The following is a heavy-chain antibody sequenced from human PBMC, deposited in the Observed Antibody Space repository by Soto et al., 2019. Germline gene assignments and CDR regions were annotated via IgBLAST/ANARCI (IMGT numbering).Heavy chain of an antibody. V-gene: IGHV1-18*01. CDR2: ISAYNGNT. J-gene: IGHJ4*02. CDR1: GYTFTSYG. Sequence: ASVKVSCKASGYTFTSYGISWVRQAPGQGLEWMGWISAYNGNTNYAQKLQGRVTMTTDTSTSTAYMELRSLRSDDTAVYYCARTITRLRFLEWLLFRGYFDYWGQGTLVTVS. CDR3: ARTITRLRFLEWLLFRGYFDY. D-gene: IGHD3-3*01.